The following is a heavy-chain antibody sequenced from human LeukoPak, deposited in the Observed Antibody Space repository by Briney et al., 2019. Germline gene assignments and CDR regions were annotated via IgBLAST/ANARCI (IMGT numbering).Heavy chain of an antibody. CDR1: GGSFSGYY. D-gene: IGHD4-17*01. CDR2: TNHSGST. Sequence: SETLSLTCAVYGGSFSGYYWSWIRQPPGKGLEWIGETNHSGSTNYNPSLKSRVTISVDTSKNQFSLKLSSVTAADTAVYYCARGAGDRAYYYYGMDVWGQGTTVTVSS. V-gene: IGHV4-34*01. J-gene: IGHJ6*02. CDR3: ARGAGDRAYYYYGMDV.